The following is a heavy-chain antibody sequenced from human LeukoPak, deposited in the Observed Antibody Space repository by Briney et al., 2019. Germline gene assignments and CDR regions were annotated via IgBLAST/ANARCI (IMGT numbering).Heavy chain of an antibody. V-gene: IGHV1-3*03. CDR1: GYTFTDYA. CDR2: ITTGRGET. Sequence: GASVKVSCKASGYTFTDYALHWVRPAPGQSPEWMGWITTGRGETRYSQEFQRRITFTRDTSASTVYMDLSDLRSEDTAVYYGARGGKQWRGGNYFDSWGQGTLVAVSS. D-gene: IGHD6-19*01. CDR3: ARGGKQWRGGNYFDS. J-gene: IGHJ4*02.